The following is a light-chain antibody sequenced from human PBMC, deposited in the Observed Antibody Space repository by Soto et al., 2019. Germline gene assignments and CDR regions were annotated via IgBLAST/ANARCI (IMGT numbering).Light chain of an antibody. J-gene: IGKJ5*01. CDR1: HPISNY. Sequence: DIPLTQSPSSLSASVGDRVTITCRASHPISNYLNWYQHRPGKAPKLLIYGASTLQSGVPSRFSGSESGTDFTLTITSLQPEDCATYYCQQTYATPITVGQGTRL. CDR2: GAS. CDR3: QQTYATPIT. V-gene: IGKV1-39*01.